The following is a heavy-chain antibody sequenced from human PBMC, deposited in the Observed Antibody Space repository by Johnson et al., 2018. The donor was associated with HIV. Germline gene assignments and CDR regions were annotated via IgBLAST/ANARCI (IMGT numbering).Heavy chain of an antibody. CDR1: GFAFSGYA. CDR2: IYSGGST. D-gene: IGHD1-26*01. V-gene: IGHV3-NL1*01. Sequence: QVQLVESGGGLVKPGGSLRLSCTASGFAFSGYALHWVRQAPGKGLEWVSVIYSGGSTYYADSVKGRFTISRDNSKNTLYLQMNSLRAEDTAVYYCAKDPQSGSYLAEDAFDIWGQGTMVTVSS. J-gene: IGHJ3*02. CDR3: AKDPQSGSYLAEDAFDI.